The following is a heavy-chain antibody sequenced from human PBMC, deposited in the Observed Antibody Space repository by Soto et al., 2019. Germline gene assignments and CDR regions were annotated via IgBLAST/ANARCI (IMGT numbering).Heavy chain of an antibody. V-gene: IGHV2-5*02. CDR2: IYWDDDK. CDR3: AHHPYYGLAPYSFDY. Sequence: QITLKESGPTLVKPTQTLTLTCTFSGFSLSTSGVGVGWIRQPPGKALEWLAVIYWDDDKRSSSSLKSSLTIAKDTSNNQVVLTMTNLDPVDTATYYCAHHPYYGLAPYSFDYWGQGILVTVSS. CDR1: GFSLSTSGVG. J-gene: IGHJ4*02. D-gene: IGHD3-10*01.